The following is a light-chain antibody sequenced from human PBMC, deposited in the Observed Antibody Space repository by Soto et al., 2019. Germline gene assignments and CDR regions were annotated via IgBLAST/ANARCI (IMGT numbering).Light chain of an antibody. Sequence: EIVLTQSPGTLSLSTGERDTLSFRSSQSVSSSYLAWYQQKPGKPPRLLIYGASSRATGIPERFSGSGSGTDVTLTISRLEPEDVELYYCQQYGSSPRTFGQGTKVDIK. J-gene: IGKJ1*01. CDR3: QQYGSSPRT. CDR2: GAS. V-gene: IGKV3-20*01. CDR1: QSVSSSY.